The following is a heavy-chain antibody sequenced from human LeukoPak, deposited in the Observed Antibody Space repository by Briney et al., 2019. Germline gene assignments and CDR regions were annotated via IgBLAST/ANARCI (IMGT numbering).Heavy chain of an antibody. CDR1: GGSITNNY. J-gene: IGHJ5*01. V-gene: IGHV4-59*01. CDR2: IYYSGST. CDR3: ERWIPSSNGFDY. Sequence: SETLSLTCTVSGGSITNNYWSWIRKPPRQGLGLIGYIYYSGSTRYNPSLKSRVTISADTATNPFSLWLKFVTVADAAVDGFERWIPSSNGFDYWGPGTLVTVSS. D-gene: IGHD2-2*03.